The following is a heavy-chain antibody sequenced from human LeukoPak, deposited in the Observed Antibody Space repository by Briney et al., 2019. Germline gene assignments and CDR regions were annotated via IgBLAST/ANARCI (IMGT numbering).Heavy chain of an antibody. CDR3: AKDGYCSSTSCEIGWFDP. D-gene: IGHD2-2*03. J-gene: IGHJ5*02. CDR1: GGSFSGYY. CDR2: ISGSGGST. V-gene: IGHV3-23*01. Sequence: PSETLSLTCAVYGGSFSGYYWSWVRQAPGKGLEWVSAISGSGGSTYYADSVKGRFTISRDNSKNTLYLQMNSLRAEDTAVYYCAKDGYCSSTSCEIGWFDPWGQGTLVTVSS.